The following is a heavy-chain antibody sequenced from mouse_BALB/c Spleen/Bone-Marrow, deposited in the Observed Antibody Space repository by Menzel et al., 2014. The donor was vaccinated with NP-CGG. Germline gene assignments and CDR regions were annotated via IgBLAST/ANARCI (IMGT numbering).Heavy chain of an antibody. CDR3: ARGLGLPFYAMDY. Sequence: VHLVESGAELVRPGTSVKVSCKASAYAFTNYLIEWIKKRPGQGLEWIGAINPGSDSSTYNEKFKGKATLTADKSSNTAYMQLSSLTSEDSAVYFCARGLGLPFYAMDYWGQGTSVTVSS. D-gene: IGHD3-1*01. CDR1: AYAFTNYL. CDR2: INPGSDSS. J-gene: IGHJ4*01. V-gene: IGHV1-54*02.